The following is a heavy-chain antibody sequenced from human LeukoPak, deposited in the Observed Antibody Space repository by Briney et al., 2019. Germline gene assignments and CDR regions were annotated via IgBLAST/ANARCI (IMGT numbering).Heavy chain of an antibody. Sequence: GGSLRLSCAASGFTFSSYAMHWVRQAPGKGLEWVAVISYDGSNKYYADSVKGRFTISRDNSKNTLYLQMNSLKTEDTAVYYCTTVSYHYGSGSSPDFDYWGQGTLVTVSS. V-gene: IGHV3-30*04. CDR2: ISYDGSNK. J-gene: IGHJ4*02. D-gene: IGHD3-10*01. CDR1: GFTFSSYA. CDR3: TTVSYHYGSGSSPDFDY.